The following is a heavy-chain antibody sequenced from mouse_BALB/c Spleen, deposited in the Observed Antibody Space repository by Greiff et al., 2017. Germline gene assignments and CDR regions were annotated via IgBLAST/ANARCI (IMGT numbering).Heavy chain of an antibody. D-gene: IGHD1-1*01. V-gene: IGHV5-12-2*01. J-gene: IGHJ3*01. Sequence: DVQLVESGGGLVQPGGSLKLSCAASGFTFSSYTMSWVRQTPEKRLEWVAYISNGGGSTYYPDTVKGRFTISRDNAKNTLYLQMSSLKSEDTAMYYCARENYYGSSYFAYWGQGTLVTVSA. CDR2: ISNGGGST. CDR1: GFTFSSYT. CDR3: ARENYYGSSYFAY.